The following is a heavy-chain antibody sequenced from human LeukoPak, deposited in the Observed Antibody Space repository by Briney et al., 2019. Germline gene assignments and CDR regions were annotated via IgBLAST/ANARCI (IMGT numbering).Heavy chain of an antibody. CDR2: IIPIFATA. CDR1: GGTFSSYA. CDR3: AIRSYYNSSGYYAP. D-gene: IGHD3-22*01. Sequence: GASVKVSCKASGGTFSSYAISWVRQAPGQGLEWMGGIIPIFATANYAQKFQGRVTITTDESTSTAYMELGSLRSEDTAVYYCAIRSYYNSSGYYAPWSQGTLVTVSS. V-gene: IGHV1-69*05. J-gene: IGHJ5*02.